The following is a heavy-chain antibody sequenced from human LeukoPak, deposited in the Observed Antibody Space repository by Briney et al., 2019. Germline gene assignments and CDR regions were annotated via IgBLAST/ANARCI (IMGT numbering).Heavy chain of an antibody. CDR2: ISSSSSSM. J-gene: IGHJ4*02. D-gene: IGHD2-2*01. CDR1: GFTFSSFN. V-gene: IGHV3-48*01. Sequence: GGSLRLSCAASGFTFSSFNMNWIRQAPGKGLEWVSYISSSSSSMYYADSVKGRFTISRDNAKNSLYLQMNSLRAEDTAVYYCGCSSTSRDRFDYWGQGTLVTVSS. CDR3: GCSSTSRDRFDY.